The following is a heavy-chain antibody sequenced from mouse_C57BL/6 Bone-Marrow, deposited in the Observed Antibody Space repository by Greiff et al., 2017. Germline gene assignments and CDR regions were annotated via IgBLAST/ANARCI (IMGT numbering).Heavy chain of an antibody. J-gene: IGHJ3*01. CDR3: ARVGYYWFAY. CDR1: GYTFTNYG. Sequence: VKLVESGAELARPGASVKLSCKASGYTFTNYGISWVKQRTGQGLEWIGEIYPRSGNTYYNEKFKGKATLTADKSSSTAYMELRSLTSEDSAVYFCARVGYYWFAYWGQGTLVTVSA. CDR2: IYPRSGNT. V-gene: IGHV1-81*01. D-gene: IGHD2-3*01.